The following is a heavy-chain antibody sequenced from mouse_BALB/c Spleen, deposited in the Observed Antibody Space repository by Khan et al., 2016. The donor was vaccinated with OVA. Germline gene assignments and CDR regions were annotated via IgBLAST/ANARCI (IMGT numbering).Heavy chain of an antibody. CDR2: ITPNNGGT. CDR1: GYTFTDYN. V-gene: IGHV1-18*01. Sequence: VRLQQSGPELVKPGTSVQIPCRASGYTFTDYNVDWVKQSHGKSLEWIGDITPNNGGTIYNQKFKGKATLTVDKSSSTAYMELRSLTSEDTAVYYCTRGGFGGFAYWGQGTLVTVSA. J-gene: IGHJ3*01. CDR3: TRGGFGGFAY.